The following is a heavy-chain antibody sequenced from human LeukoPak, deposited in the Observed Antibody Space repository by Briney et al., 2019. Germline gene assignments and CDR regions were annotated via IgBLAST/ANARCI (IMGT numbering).Heavy chain of an antibody. CDR1: GGTFSSYA. CDR3: AKDNWNPWGPYSSGWYSFGFDY. CDR2: IIPIFGTA. J-gene: IGHJ4*02. D-gene: IGHD6-19*01. V-gene: IGHV1-69*13. Sequence: EASVKVSCKASGGTFSSYAISWVRQAPGQGLEWMGGIIPIFGTANYAQKFQGRVTITADESTSTAYMELSSLRSEDTAVYYCAKDNWNPWGPYSSGWYSFGFDYWGQGTLVTVSS.